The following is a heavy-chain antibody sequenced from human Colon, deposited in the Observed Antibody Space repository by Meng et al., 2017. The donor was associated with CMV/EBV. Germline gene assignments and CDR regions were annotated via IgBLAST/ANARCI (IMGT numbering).Heavy chain of an antibody. Sequence: SWAASGFTFSSYSMHWVRQAPGKGLEWVALISYDGTDKYYADSVKGQFTISRDNSKNTLYLQMNSLRTEDTAVYYCAREMGHKKRIFDYWGQGTLVTVSS. CDR3: AREMGHKKRIFDY. D-gene: IGHD2-15*01. CDR1: GFTFSSYS. J-gene: IGHJ4*02. CDR2: ISYDGTDK. V-gene: IGHV3-30-3*01.